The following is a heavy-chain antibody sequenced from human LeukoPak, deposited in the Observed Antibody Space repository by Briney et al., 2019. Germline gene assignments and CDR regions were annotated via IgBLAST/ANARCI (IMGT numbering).Heavy chain of an antibody. J-gene: IGHJ4*02. CDR3: ARGVSSWYVFDY. Sequence: GGSLRLSCAASGFTFSSYWMNWVRQAPGKGLVWVSRINSDVSSTSYAESVKGRFTISRDNAKNTLYLQMNSLRAEDTAVYYCARGVSSWYVFDYWGQGTLVTVSA. CDR1: GFTFSSYW. CDR2: INSDVSST. D-gene: IGHD6-13*01. V-gene: IGHV3-74*01.